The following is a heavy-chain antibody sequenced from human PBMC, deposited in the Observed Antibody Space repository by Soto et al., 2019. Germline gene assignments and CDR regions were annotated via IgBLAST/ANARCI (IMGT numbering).Heavy chain of an antibody. D-gene: IGHD3-10*02. Sequence: GGSLRLSCAASGFTFSTYAMSWVRQAPGKGLEWVSTISGGGGSTYYADSLKGRFTISRDNSKSMLYLEMHSLRAEDAAIYYCAKKNDCSGSYSTAPFDFWGQGALVTVSS. CDR3: AKKNDCSGSYSTAPFDF. CDR2: ISGGGGST. J-gene: IGHJ4*02. V-gene: IGHV3-23*01. CDR1: GFTFSTYA.